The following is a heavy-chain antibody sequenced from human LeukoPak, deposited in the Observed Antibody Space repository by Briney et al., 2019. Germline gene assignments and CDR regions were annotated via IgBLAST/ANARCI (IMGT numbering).Heavy chain of an antibody. CDR3: ASGGYSSSTSCPMGWFDP. J-gene: IGHJ5*02. CDR1: GFTFSGYE. D-gene: IGHD2-2*01. CDR2: ISSSGSTI. V-gene: IGHV3-48*03. Sequence: GGSLRLTCAASGFTFSGYEMNWVRQAPGKGLEWVSYISSSGSTIYYADSVKGRFTISRDNAKNSLYLQMNSLRAEDTAVYYCASGGYSSSTSCPMGWFDPWGQGTLVTVSS.